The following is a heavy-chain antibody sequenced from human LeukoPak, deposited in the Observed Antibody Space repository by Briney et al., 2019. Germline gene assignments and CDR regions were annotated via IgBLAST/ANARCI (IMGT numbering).Heavy chain of an antibody. V-gene: IGHV3-23*01. Sequence: GGSLRLSCAASGFTFSSYAMGWVRQAPGKGLEWVSAITASGGNTYYADSVKGRFTISRDNSKNTLYLQENSLRAEDTAVYYRAKGNGYSYGRYYFDYWGQGTLVTVSS. J-gene: IGHJ4*02. CDR2: ITASGGNT. CDR3: AKGNGYSYGRYYFDY. CDR1: GFTFSSYA. D-gene: IGHD5-18*01.